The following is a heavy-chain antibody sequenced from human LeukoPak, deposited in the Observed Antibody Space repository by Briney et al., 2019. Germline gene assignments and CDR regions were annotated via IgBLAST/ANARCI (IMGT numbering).Heavy chain of an antibody. V-gene: IGHV3-23*01. J-gene: IGHJ4*02. D-gene: IGHD3-9*01. CDR2: ICAGGGST. CDR1: GFTFSSYA. CDR3: AKGDPPTYYDILTGQDY. Sequence: GGCLRLSCAASGFTFSSYAMSWVRPAPGKGVEWVAGICAGGGSTYYADSVKGRFTISRDNSKNMLYLQLNSLRAEDAAVYYCAKGDPPTYYDILTGQDYWGQGTLVTVSS.